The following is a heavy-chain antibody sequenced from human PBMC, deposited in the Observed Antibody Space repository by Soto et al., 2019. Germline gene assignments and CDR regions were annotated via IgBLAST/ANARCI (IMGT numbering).Heavy chain of an antibody. D-gene: IGHD6-19*01. J-gene: IGHJ1*01. V-gene: IGHV4-39*01. CDR2: IYYSGST. CDR3: ARVIPGIAVAGLLAEYFQH. Sequence: QLQLQESGPGLVKPSETLSLTCTVSGGSISSSSYYWGWIRQPPGKGLEWIGSIYYSGSTYYNPSLKSRVTISVDTSKNQFSLKLSSVTAADTAVYYCARVIPGIAVAGLLAEYFQHWGQGTLVTVSS. CDR1: GGSISSSSYY.